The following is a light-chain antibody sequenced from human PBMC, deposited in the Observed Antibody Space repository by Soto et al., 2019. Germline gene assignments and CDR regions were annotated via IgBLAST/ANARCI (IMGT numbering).Light chain of an antibody. CDR2: RNN. CDR1: SSNIGRNY. CDR3: AAWDDSLSGWV. V-gene: IGLV1-47*01. Sequence: QPVLTQPPSASGTPGQRVTISCSGSSSNIGRNYVYWYQQFPGTAPKLLIYRNNQRPSGVPDRFSGSKSGTSASLAISGLRSEDEADYHCAAWDDSLSGWVFGGGTQLTVL. J-gene: IGLJ3*02.